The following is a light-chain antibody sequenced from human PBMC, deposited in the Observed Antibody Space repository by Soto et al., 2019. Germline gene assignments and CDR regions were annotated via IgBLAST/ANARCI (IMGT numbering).Light chain of an antibody. Sequence: EIVLTQSPDTLSLSPGERATLSCRASQSVSSYLASYHQKPGQAPRLLIYDASNRATGIPARFSGSGSGTDFTLTISSLEPEDFAVYYCQQRSNYPITFGQGTQLEIK. V-gene: IGKV3-11*01. CDR2: DAS. CDR1: QSVSSY. CDR3: QQRSNYPIT. J-gene: IGKJ5*01.